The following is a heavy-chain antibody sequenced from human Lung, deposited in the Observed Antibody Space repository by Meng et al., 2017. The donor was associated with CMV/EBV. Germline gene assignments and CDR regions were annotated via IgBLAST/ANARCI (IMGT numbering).Heavy chain of an antibody. J-gene: IGHJ5*02. CDR1: GFTFSNYG. CDR2: IRHDVRGN. CDR3: AKESPLFGSNTPYCEA. Sequence: GGSLRLXXVVSGFTFSNYGMNWVRQVPGRGREWVSFIRHDVRGNYYADSVKGRFTISRDNSKNTLYMQMNSLIPEDTAVYYCAKESPLFGSNTPYCEAWGQGKXVNGYS. D-gene: IGHD4-23*01. V-gene: IGHV3-30*02.